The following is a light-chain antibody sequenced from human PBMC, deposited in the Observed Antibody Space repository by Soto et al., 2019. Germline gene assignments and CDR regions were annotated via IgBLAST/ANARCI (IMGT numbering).Light chain of an antibody. CDR2: TGS. CDR3: QQTLSFPPT. J-gene: IGKJ1*01. V-gene: IGKV1-12*01. Sequence: DIQITHSPSSVSASVVDRVTITFLASQAIDSWLAWYQQKPGEAPKLLIFTGSLLHSGVPPRFSGSGSGTDFTLTISSLQPEDFATYYCQQTLSFPPTFGQGTKVDIK. CDR1: QAIDSW.